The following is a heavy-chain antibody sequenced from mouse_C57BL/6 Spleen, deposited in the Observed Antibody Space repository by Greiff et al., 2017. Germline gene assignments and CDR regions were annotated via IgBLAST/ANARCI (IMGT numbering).Heavy chain of an antibody. J-gene: IGHJ1*03. CDR2: ISGGGGNT. CDR1: GFTFSSYT. D-gene: IGHD1-1*01. CDR3: AGHKGSSWYFDV. V-gene: IGHV5-9*01. Sequence: EVLLVESGGGLVKPGGSLKLSCAASGFTFSSYTMSWVRQTPGKRLEWVATISGGGGNTYYPDSVKGRFTISRDNAKTTLYLQMSSLRSEDAALCYCAGHKGSSWYFDVWGTGTTVTVSS.